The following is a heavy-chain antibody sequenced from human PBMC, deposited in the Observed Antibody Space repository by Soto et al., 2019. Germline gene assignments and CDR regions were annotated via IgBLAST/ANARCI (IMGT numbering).Heavy chain of an antibody. D-gene: IGHD3-3*01. CDR2: INPSGGNT. J-gene: IGHJ6*02. CDR3: ARGLNDFWSGYYHLGGPTTDYGMDV. CDR1: GYTFTIYY. Sequence: ASVKVSCKASGYTFTIYYMHWVLQAPGQGLEWMGIINPSGGNTSYAQKFQGRVTMTRDTSTSTVYMELSSLRSEDTAVYYCARGLNDFWSGYYHLGGPTTDYGMDVWGQGTTVTVSS. V-gene: IGHV1-46*01.